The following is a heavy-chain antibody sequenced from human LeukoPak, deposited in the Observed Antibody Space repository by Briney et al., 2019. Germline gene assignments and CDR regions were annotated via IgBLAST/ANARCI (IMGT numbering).Heavy chain of an antibody. J-gene: IGHJ4*02. CDR1: GFTFSSYA. Sequence: GGSLRLSCAASGFTFSSYAMSWVRQAPGKGLEWVSAISGSGGSTYCADSVKGRFTISRDNSKNTLYLQMNSLRAEDTAVYYCAKSYRRFLEWLFDYWGQGTLVTVSS. CDR2: ISGSGGST. V-gene: IGHV3-23*01. D-gene: IGHD3-3*01. CDR3: AKSYRRFLEWLFDY.